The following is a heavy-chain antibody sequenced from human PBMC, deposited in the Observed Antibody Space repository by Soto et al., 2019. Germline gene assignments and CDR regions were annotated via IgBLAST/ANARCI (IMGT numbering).Heavy chain of an antibody. V-gene: IGHV5-51*01. J-gene: IGHJ6*02. D-gene: IGHD3-22*01. Sequence: GESLKISFKGSGYSFTTYWIGWVRQMPGKGLEWMGIIYPGDSDTRYSPSFQGEVTISADKSISTVYLQWSSLEAPDSAIYNCARPLSRGNYPFYHYGLDVWGQGTTVTVSS. CDR2: IYPGDSDT. CDR1: GYSFTTYW. CDR3: ARPLSRGNYPFYHYGLDV.